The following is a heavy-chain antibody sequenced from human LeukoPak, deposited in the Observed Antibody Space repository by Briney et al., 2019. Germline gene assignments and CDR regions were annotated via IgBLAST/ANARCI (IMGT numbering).Heavy chain of an antibody. V-gene: IGHV1-2*02. CDR1: GYTFTGYY. J-gene: IGHJ4*02. D-gene: IGHD1-26*01. CDR2: INPNSGGT. Sequence: ASVKVSCKASGYTFTGYYMHRVRQAPGQGLEWMGWINPNSGGTNYAQKFQGRVTMTRDTSISTAYMELSRLRSDDTAVYYCARDWGVGAVLFDYWGQGTLVTVSS. CDR3: ARDWGVGAVLFDY.